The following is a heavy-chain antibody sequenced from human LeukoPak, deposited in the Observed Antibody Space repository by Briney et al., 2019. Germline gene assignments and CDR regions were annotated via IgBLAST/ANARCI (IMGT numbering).Heavy chain of an antibody. CDR3: AKDAFYSNYGIPRFDP. Sequence: GGSLRLSCAASGFTFSSYAMSWVRQAPRKGLEWVSGISGGGGSTYYADSVKGRFTISRDNSKNTLYLQMNSLRAEDTAVYYCAKDAFYSNYGIPRFDPWGQGTLVTVSS. CDR1: GFTFSSYA. CDR2: ISGGGGST. V-gene: IGHV3-23*01. J-gene: IGHJ5*02. D-gene: IGHD4-11*01.